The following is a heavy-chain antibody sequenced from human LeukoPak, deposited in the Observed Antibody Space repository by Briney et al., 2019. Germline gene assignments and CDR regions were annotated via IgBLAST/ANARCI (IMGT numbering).Heavy chain of an antibody. V-gene: IGHV4-59*01. D-gene: IGHD5-18*01. J-gene: IGHJ4*02. CDR2: IYYSGST. Sequence: PSETLSLTCTVSGGSISSYYWSWIRQPPGKGLEWIGYIYYSGSTNYNPSLKSRVTISVDTSKNQFSLKLSSVTAADTAVYYCARDRLSGYSYGLDYWGQGTLVTVSS. CDR1: GGSISSYY. CDR3: ARDRLSGYSYGLDY.